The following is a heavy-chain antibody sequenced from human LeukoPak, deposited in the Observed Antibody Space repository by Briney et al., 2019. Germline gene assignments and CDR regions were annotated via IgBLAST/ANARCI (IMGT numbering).Heavy chain of an antibody. CDR1: GGSISSGSYY. CDR3: ARGRTNRRSSNTSWYYFDY. J-gene: IGHJ4*02. V-gene: IGHV4-61*02. Sequence: SVTLSLTCTVSGGSISSGSYYWSWIRQPAGKGLEWIGRIYTSGSTNYNPSLKSRVTMSVGTSKNQFSLKLSSVTAADTAVYYCARGRTNRRSSNTSWYYFDYWGQGTLVTVSS. D-gene: IGHD2-2*01. CDR2: IYTSGST.